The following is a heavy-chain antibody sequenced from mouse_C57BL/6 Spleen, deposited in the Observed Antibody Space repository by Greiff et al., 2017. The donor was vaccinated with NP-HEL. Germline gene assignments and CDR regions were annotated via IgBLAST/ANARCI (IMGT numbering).Heavy chain of an antibody. CDR1: GFNIKDYY. CDR2: IDPEDGDT. D-gene: IGHD1-1*01. J-gene: IGHJ2*01. CDR3: TTETTVVAPFDY. V-gene: IGHV14-1*01. Sequence: VQLQQSGAELVRPGASVKLSCTASGFNIKDYYMHWVKQRPEQGLEWIGRIDPEDGDTEYAPKFQGKATMTADTSSNTAYLQLSSLTSEDTAVDYCTTETTVVAPFDYWGQGTTLTVSS.